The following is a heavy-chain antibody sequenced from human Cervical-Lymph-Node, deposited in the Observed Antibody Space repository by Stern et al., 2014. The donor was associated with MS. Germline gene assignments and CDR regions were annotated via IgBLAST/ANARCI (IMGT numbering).Heavy chain of an antibody. J-gene: IGHJ4*02. Sequence: QVQLVQSGAEVKKPGASVKVSCKASGYSFTGYFLHWVRQAPGQGLEWMGWLNPNSGDTNYAQKFHGRGTMTRDSSSSTAYMELSSLRSDDTAVYYCARDGRSSYGSGSYYSSGYWGQGTLVTVSS. D-gene: IGHD3-10*01. CDR3: ARDGRSSYGSGSYYSSGY. CDR2: LNPNSGDT. V-gene: IGHV1-2*02. CDR1: GYSFTGYF.